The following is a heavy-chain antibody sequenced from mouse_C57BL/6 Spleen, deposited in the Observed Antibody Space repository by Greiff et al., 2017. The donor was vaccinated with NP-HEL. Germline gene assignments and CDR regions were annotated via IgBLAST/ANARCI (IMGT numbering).Heavy chain of an antibody. V-gene: IGHV5-16*01. CDR3: AREGLDYPFAY. Sequence: EVQVVESEGGLVQPGSSMKLSCTASGFTFSDYYMAWVRQVPEKGLEWVANINYDGSSTYYLDSLKSRFIISRDNAKNILYLQMSSLKSEDTATYYCAREGLDYPFAYWGQGTLVTVSA. CDR1: GFTFSDYY. CDR2: INYDGSST. D-gene: IGHD2-4*01. J-gene: IGHJ3*01.